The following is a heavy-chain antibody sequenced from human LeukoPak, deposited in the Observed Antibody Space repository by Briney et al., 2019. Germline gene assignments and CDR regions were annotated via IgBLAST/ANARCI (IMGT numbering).Heavy chain of an antibody. D-gene: IGHD3-22*01. Sequence: SETLSLTCTVSGGSISSSSYYWGWIRQPPGKGLEWIGSIYYSGSTYYNPSLKSRVTISVDTSKNQFSLKLSSVTAADTAVYYCARHGRVAYYYDSSGYINWFDPWGQGTLVTVSS. J-gene: IGHJ5*02. CDR3: ARHGRVAYYYDSSGYINWFDP. CDR1: GGSISSSSYY. CDR2: IYYSGST. V-gene: IGHV4-39*01.